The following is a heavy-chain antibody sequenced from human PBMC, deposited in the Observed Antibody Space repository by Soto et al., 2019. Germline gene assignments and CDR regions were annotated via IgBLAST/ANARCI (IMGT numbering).Heavy chain of an antibody. Sequence: EVQLVESGGGLVKPGGSLRLSCAASGFTFSSYSMNWVRQAPGKGLEWVSSISSSSSYIYYADSVKGRFTISRDNAKNSLYLQMNSLRAEDTAVYYCARGGTTVTSHFDYWGQGTLVTVSS. V-gene: IGHV3-21*01. CDR1: GFTFSSYS. J-gene: IGHJ4*02. CDR3: ARGGTTVTSHFDY. D-gene: IGHD4-17*01. CDR2: ISSSSSYI.